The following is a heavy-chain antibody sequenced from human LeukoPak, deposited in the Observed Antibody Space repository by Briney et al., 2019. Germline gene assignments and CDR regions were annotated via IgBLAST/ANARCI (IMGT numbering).Heavy chain of an antibody. V-gene: IGHV1-8*01. D-gene: IGHD3-9*01. Sequence: ASVKVSCKASGYTFTSHDINWVRQATGQGLEWMGWMSPNSGDTGYAQKFQGRVTITADESTSTAYMELSSLRSEDTAVYYCARDISDILTGSTHVYDYWGQGTLVTVSS. J-gene: IGHJ4*02. CDR1: GYTFTSHD. CDR3: ARDISDILTGSTHVYDY. CDR2: MSPNSGDT.